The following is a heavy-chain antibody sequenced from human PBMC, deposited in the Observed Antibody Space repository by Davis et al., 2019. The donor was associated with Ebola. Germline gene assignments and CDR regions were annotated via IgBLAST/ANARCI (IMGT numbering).Heavy chain of an antibody. D-gene: IGHD4-17*01. CDR3: ARVTTVKPDDAFDI. Sequence: ASVKVSCKASGYTFTSYGISWVRQAPGQGLEWMGWISAYNGNTNYAQKLQGRVTMTTDTSTSTAYMELRSLRSDDTAVYYCARVTTVKPDDAFDIWGQGTMVTVSS. CDR1: GYTFTSYG. CDR2: ISAYNGNT. J-gene: IGHJ3*02. V-gene: IGHV1-18*01.